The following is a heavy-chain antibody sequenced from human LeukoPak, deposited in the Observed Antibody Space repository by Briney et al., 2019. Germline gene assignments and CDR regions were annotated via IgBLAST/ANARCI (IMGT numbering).Heavy chain of an antibody. Sequence: GGSLRLSCAASGFTFSSYGMHWVRQAPGKGLEWVAFIRYDGSKKYYADSVKGRFTISRDNSKNTLYVQINSLRAEDTAVYYCARGPTMKMDVWGKGTTVTVSS. CDR3: ARGPTMKMDV. V-gene: IGHV3-30*02. D-gene: IGHD3-22*01. J-gene: IGHJ6*04. CDR1: GFTFSSYG. CDR2: IRYDGSKK.